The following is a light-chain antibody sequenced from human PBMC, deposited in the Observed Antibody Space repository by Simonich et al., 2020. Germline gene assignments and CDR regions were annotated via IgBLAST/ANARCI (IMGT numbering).Light chain of an antibody. Sequence: SYELTQPSSVSVSPGQTARITCSGDVLAKKYARWFQQKPGQAPVLVIYKDSERPSGIPGRFCGSSSGTTVTLTISGAQVEDEADYYCCSAADNNLRVFGGGTKLTVL. V-gene: IGLV3-27*01. CDR3: CSAADNNLRV. J-gene: IGLJ3*02. CDR1: VLAKKY. CDR2: KDS.